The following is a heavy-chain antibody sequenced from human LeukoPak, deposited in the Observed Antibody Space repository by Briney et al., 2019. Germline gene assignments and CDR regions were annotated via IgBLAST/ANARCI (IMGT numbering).Heavy chain of an antibody. D-gene: IGHD4-11*01. CDR3: ARVRGLTVTTLYYYYYYMDV. CDR2: IIPIFGTA. V-gene: IGHV1-69*05. J-gene: IGHJ6*03. CDR1: GGTFSSYA. Sequence: SVKVSCKASGGTFSSYAISWVRQAPGQGLEWMGGIIPIFGTANYARKFQGRVTITTDESTSTAYMELSSLRSEDTAVYYCARVRGLTVTTLYYYYYYMDVWGKGTTVTVSS.